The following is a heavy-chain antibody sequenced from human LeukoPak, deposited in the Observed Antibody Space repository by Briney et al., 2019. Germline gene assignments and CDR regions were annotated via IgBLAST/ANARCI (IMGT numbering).Heavy chain of an antibody. CDR3: ARAVYYDYVWGSSLFDY. Sequence: ASVKVSCKASGGTFSSYAISWVRQAPGQGLEWMGGIIPIFGTANYAQKFQGRVTITADESTSTAYMELSSLRSEDTAVYYCARAVYYDYVWGSSLFDYWGQGTLVTVSS. CDR2: IIPIFGTA. CDR1: GGTFSSYA. J-gene: IGHJ4*02. D-gene: IGHD3-16*01. V-gene: IGHV1-69*13.